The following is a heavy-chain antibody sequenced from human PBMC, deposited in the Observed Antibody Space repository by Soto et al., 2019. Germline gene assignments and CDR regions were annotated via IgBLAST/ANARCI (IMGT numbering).Heavy chain of an antibody. CDR1: GFTFSSHA. V-gene: IGHV3-23*01. CDR3: ERCAGMCQNNWFDP. CDR2: LSGSGATT. J-gene: IGHJ5*02. Sequence: TGGSLRLSCAASGFTFSSHAMSWVRQAPGKGLEWVSALSGSGATTQYADSVKGRFTVSRDNSKNTLYLQMNSLRDEDTAIYYCERCAGMCQNNWFDPWGQGTPVTVSS. D-gene: IGHD1-1*01.